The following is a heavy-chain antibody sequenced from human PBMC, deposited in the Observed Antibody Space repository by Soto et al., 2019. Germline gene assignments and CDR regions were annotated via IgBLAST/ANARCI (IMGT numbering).Heavy chain of an antibody. CDR3: ARESGCSSTSCYNEAWFDP. D-gene: IGHD2-2*02. CDR1: GGTFSSYA. Sequence: ASVKVSCKASGGTFSSYAISWVRQAPGQGLEWMGGIIPIFGTANYAQKFQGRVTITADKSTSTAYMELSSLRSEDTAVYYCARESGCSSTSCYNEAWFDPWGQGTLVTAPQ. J-gene: IGHJ5*02. CDR2: IIPIFGTA. V-gene: IGHV1-69*06.